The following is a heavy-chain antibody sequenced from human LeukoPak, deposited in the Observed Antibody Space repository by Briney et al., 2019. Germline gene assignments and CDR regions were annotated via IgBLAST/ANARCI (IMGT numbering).Heavy chain of an antibody. CDR3: ARDLVRFTRFLEWLFGSAFDY. J-gene: IGHJ4*02. D-gene: IGHD3-3*01. V-gene: IGHV3-30*04. Sequence: PGRSLRLSCAASGFTFSSYAMHWVRQAPGKGLEWVAVISYDGSNKYYADSVKGRFTISRDNSKNTLYLQMNSLRAEDTAVYYCARDLVRFTRFLEWLFGSAFDYWGQGTLVTVSS. CDR1: GFTFSSYA. CDR2: ISYDGSNK.